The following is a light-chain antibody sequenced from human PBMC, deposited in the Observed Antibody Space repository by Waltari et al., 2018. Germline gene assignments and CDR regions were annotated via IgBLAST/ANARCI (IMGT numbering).Light chain of an antibody. CDR2: EVN. J-gene: IGLJ1*01. CDR1: SNDVAGYNY. CDR3: TSYAGIKNWV. Sequence: QSALTQPPSASGSPGQSLTLSCTRTSNDVAGYNYVSWYQQYPGKVPKLLIYEVNKRPSTVPERFAGAKSGNTASLTVSGLQAEDEATYYCTSYAGIKNWVFGTGTKVTVL. V-gene: IGLV2-8*01.